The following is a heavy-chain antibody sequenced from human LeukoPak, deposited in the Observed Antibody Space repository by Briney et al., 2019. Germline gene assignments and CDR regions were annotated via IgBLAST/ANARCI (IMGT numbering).Heavy chain of an antibody. CDR2: IHTSGSA. CDR1: GSSFNTYY. CDR3: ARDIVYLIDEDYG. J-gene: IGHJ4*02. V-gene: IGHV4-4*07. D-gene: IGHD4-17*01. Sequence: SESLSLTCSVSGSSFNTYYWSWIRQPAGKELEWIGRIHTSGSADYSPSLQNRVTISVDMSKKEFSLKLTSVTAADTAVYYCARDIVYLIDEDYGWGQGILVTVSS.